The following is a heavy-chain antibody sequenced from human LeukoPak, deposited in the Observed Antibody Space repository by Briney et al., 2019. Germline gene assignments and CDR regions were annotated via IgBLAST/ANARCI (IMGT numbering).Heavy chain of an antibody. D-gene: IGHD3-10*01. J-gene: IGHJ6*04. CDR2: INPNSGGT. CDR1: GYTFTGYY. CDR3: ARAEITMVRGVTPFGMDV. V-gene: IGHV1-2*04. Sequence: ASVKVSCKASGYTFTGYYMHWVRQAPGQGLEWMGWINPNSGGTNYAQKFQGWVTMTRDTSISTAYMELSRLRSDDTAVYYCARAEITMVRGVTPFGMDVWGKGTTVTVSP.